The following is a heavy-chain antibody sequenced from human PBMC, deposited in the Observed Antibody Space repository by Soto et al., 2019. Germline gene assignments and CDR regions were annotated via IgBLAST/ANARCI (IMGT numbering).Heavy chain of an antibody. CDR1: GYTFTNFG. D-gene: IGHD2-2*01. Sequence: ASVKVSCKASGYTFTNFGVTWVRRAPGQGLEWMGWISAYTDTPNYAQKFQGRVTMTIDTSTSTAYMDLRSLTSDDTAVYYCAGVIPDVEAWLDPRGQGARVSV. CDR3: AGVIPDVEAWLDP. V-gene: IGHV1-18*01. CDR2: ISAYTDTP. J-gene: IGHJ5*02.